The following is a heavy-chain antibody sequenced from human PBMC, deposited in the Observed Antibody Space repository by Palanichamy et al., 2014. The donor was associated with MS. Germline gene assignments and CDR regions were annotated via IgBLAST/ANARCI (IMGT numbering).Heavy chain of an antibody. J-gene: IGHJ2*01. Sequence: EEQLVESGGGLVRPGGSLRLSCAASGFTFSSYSMNWVRQAPGKGLEWISYITISGSTKYYADSVRGRFTISRDNAKNSLWLQMDSLRDEDSAVYYCTRESAFGGVIAHLGYFDLWGRGTLVTVSS. CDR1: GFTFSSYS. CDR3: TRESAFGGVIAHLGYFDL. D-gene: IGHD3-16*02. CDR2: ITISGSTK. V-gene: IGHV3-48*02.